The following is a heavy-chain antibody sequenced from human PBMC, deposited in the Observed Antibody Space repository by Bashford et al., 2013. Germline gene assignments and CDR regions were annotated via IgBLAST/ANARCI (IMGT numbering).Heavy chain of an antibody. CDR3: ARSVEAARLVSRYFDL. CDR1: GFSLSNARMG. V-gene: IGHV2-70*01. D-gene: IGHD6-6*01. J-gene: IGHJ2*01. CDR2: IDWDDDK. Sequence: GPTLVKPTETLTLTCTVSGFSLSNARMGVSWIRQPPGKALEWLALIDWDDDKYYSTSLKTRLTISKDTSKNQVVLTMTNMDPVDTATYYCARSVEAARLVSRYFDLVGAVAPWSPSPQ.